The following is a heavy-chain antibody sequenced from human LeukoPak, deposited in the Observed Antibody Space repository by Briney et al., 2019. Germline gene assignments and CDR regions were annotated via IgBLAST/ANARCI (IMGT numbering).Heavy chain of an antibody. CDR3: ARDAGASPYYFDY. D-gene: IGHD1-26*01. J-gene: IGHJ4*02. Sequence: ASVKVSCTASGYTLTSYGISWVRQAPGQGLEWVGWISVSNGNTKYAQKFQGRVTMTTDTSTTTAYMELRSLRSDDTAVYYCARDAGASPYYFDYWGQGTLVTVSS. V-gene: IGHV1-18*01. CDR2: ISVSNGNT. CDR1: GYTLTSYG.